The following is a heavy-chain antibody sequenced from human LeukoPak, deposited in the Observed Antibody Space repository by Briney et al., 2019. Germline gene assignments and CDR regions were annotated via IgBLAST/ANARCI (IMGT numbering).Heavy chain of an antibody. CDR2: IRYDGSNK. D-gene: IGHD4-23*01. CDR3: AKENTVVTRFSGYYFDY. CDR1: GFTFSSYG. J-gene: IGHJ4*02. Sequence: GGSLRLSCAASGFTFSSYGMHWVRQAPGKGLEWVAFIRYDGSNKYYADSVEGRFTISRDNSKNTLYLQMNSLRAEDTAVYYCAKENTVVTRFSGYYFDYWGQGTLVTVSS. V-gene: IGHV3-30*02.